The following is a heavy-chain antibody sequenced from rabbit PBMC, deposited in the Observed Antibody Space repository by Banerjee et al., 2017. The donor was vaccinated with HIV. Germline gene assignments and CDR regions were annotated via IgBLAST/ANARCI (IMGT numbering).Heavy chain of an antibody. D-gene: IGHD4-1*01. J-gene: IGHJ4*01. CDR2: IDPVFGST. Sequence: QLKESGGGLVQPGGSLKLSCKASGFDFSSYYMSWVRQAPGKGLEWIGYIDPVFGSTYYASWVNGRFTISSHNAQNTLYLQLNSLTAADTATYFCVRDSSGWGGYFNLWGPGTLVTVS. CDR1: GFDFSSYY. CDR3: VRDSSGWGGYFNL. V-gene: IGHV1S7*01.